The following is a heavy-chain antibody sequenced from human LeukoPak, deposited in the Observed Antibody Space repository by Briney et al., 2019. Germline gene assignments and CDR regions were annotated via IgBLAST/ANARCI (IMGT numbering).Heavy chain of an antibody. CDR1: GYTFTSYY. D-gene: IGHD1-26*01. Sequence: ASVKVSFKTSGYTFTSYYIHWVRQAPGQRLEWMGLIDPSGGSTSYAQNFQGRVTMTRDTSTSTVYMELSSLRSEDTAVYYCARAQSGSYLGNWFDPWGQGTLVTVSS. CDR2: IDPSGGST. J-gene: IGHJ5*02. V-gene: IGHV1-46*01. CDR3: ARAQSGSYLGNWFDP.